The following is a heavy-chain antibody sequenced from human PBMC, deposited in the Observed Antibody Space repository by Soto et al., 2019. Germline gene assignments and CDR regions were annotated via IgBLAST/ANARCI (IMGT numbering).Heavy chain of an antibody. Sequence: PGESLKISCKGSGYNFASHWIGWVRQMPGKGLEWMGIILPGDSYTTYSPSFQGQVTVSADQSISTVYLQWSSLKASDTAFYYCATLAGTGSYRDLYFDNWGQGTPVTVSS. CDR2: ILPGDSYT. V-gene: IGHV5-51*01. CDR1: GYNFASHW. D-gene: IGHD1-26*01. CDR3: ATLAGTGSYRDLYFDN. J-gene: IGHJ4*02.